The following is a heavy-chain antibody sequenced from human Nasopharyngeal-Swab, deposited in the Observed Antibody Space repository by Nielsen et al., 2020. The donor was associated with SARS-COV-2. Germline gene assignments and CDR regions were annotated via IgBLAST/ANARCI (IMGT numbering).Heavy chain of an antibody. V-gene: IGHV3-33*01. D-gene: IGHD3-3*01. CDR2: IWFDGTRK. J-gene: IGHJ4*02. CDR1: GFSFSNYG. CDR3: ARDRSRYDHGSGYRTSYYFDL. Sequence: GESLKISCAASGFSFSNYGMHWVRQAPGKGLQWVASIWFDGTRKYYADSMKGRHTISRDNSRNTLYLQMNSLRVDDTAVYYYARDRSRYDHGSGYRTSYYFDLWGQGTLVSVSS.